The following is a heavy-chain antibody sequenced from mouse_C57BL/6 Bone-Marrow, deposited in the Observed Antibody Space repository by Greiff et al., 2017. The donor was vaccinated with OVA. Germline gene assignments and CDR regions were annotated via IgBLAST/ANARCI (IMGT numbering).Heavy chain of an antibody. CDR1: GYTFTSYW. Sequence: QVQLQQPGAELVRPGTSVKLSCKASGYTFTSYWMHWVKQRPGQGLEWIGVIDPSDSYTNYNQKFKGKATLTVDTSSSTAYMQLSSLTSEDSAVYYCARGSPFAYWGRGTLVTVSA. CDR2: IDPSDSYT. D-gene: IGHD1-1*02. J-gene: IGHJ3*01. CDR3: ARGSPFAY. V-gene: IGHV1-59*01.